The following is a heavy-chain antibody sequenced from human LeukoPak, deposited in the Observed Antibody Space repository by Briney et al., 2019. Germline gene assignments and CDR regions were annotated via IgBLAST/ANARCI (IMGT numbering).Heavy chain of an antibody. CDR3: TSGPWLFLPFDF. V-gene: IGHV3-23*01. J-gene: IGHJ4*02. D-gene: IGHD6-19*01. CDR1: GLTFDTDA. CDR2: ISSSGRTT. Sequence: GGSPRLSCAGSGLTFDTDAMSWVRQAPGKGLEWVSIISSSGRTTYYADSVKGRFTVYRDNSRNTLYLQMNTLRGDDTAVYYCTSGPWLFLPFDFWGQGTLVTVS.